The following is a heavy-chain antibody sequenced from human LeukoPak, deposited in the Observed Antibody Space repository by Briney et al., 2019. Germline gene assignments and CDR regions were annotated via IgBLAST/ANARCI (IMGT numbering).Heavy chain of an antibody. J-gene: IGHJ4*02. CDR2: IYYSGST. D-gene: IGHD3-22*01. Sequence: SETLSLTCTVSGGSISSSSYYWGWIRQPPGKGLEWIGSIYYSGSTYYNPSLKSRVTISVDTSKNQFSLKLSSVTAADTAVYYCARDLDSSSYDYWGQGTLVTVSS. CDR3: ARDLDSSSYDY. V-gene: IGHV4-39*07. CDR1: GGSISSSSYY.